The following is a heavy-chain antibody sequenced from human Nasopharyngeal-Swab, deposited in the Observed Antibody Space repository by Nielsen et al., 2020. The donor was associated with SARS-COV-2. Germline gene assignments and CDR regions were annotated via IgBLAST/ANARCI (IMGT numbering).Heavy chain of an antibody. CDR2: ISSSSSTI. V-gene: IGHV3-48*04. J-gene: IGHJ2*01. Sequence: GGSLRLSCTASGFTFSSYSMNWVRQAPGKGLEWVSYISSSSSTIYYADSVKGRFTISRDNANNSLYLQMNSLRAEDTAVYYCAITRAWQHWYFDIWGLGTLVTVSS. CDR1: GFTFSSYS. CDR3: AITRAWQHWYFDI. D-gene: IGHD5-12*01.